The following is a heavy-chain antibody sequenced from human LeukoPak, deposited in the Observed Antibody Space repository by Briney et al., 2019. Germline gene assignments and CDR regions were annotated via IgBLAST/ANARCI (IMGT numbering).Heavy chain of an antibody. CDR3: ARGIVTIFGVVMGAFDI. V-gene: IGHV4-61*02. Sequence: SQTLSLTCTVSGGSISSGSYYWSWIRQPAGKGLEWIGRIYTSGSTNYNPSLKSRVTISVDTSKNQFSLKLSSVTAADTAVYYCARGIVTIFGVVMGAFDIWGQGTMVTVSS. CDR1: GGSISSGSYY. D-gene: IGHD3-3*01. CDR2: IYTSGST. J-gene: IGHJ3*02.